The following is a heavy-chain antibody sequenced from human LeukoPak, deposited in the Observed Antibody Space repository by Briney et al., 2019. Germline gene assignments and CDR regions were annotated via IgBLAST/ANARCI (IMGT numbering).Heavy chain of an antibody. CDR3: AKPRGSYDAFDI. J-gene: IGHJ3*02. Sequence: GGSLRLSCAASGFTFSSYAMSWVRRAPGKGLERVSAISGSGVGTYYADSVKGRFTISRDNSKNTLYLQMNSLRAEDTAVYFCAKPRGSYDAFDIWGQGTMVTVSS. D-gene: IGHD1-26*01. V-gene: IGHV3-23*01. CDR2: ISGSGVGT. CDR1: GFTFSSYA.